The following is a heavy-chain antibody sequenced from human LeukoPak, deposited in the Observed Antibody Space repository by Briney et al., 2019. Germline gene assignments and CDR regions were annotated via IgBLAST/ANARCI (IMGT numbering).Heavy chain of an antibody. CDR2: ISPNSGDT. J-gene: IGHJ4*02. Sequence: ASVKVSCKASGYTFTAYDIHWMRQPPRQGLEWLGWISPNSGDTNYAQNFQGRVTMTSDSSISTVFMELSRLSSDDTAVYFCARVGYKYADFWGQGSQVTVSS. V-gene: IGHV1-2*02. CDR3: ARVGYKYADF. CDR1: GYTFTAYD. D-gene: IGHD5-18*01.